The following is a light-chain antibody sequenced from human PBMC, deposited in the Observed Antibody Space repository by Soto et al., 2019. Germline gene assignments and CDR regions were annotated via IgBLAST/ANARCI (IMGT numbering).Light chain of an antibody. J-gene: IGKJ1*01. CDR2: GAF. Sequence: EIVMTQSPATLSVSPGERATLSCRASQSIGSNLAWYQHKPGQAPRLLIYGAFTRATGIPARFSGSGSATAFTLTISSLQPEDLGVYYCQEYSDWWTFGQGTKVEIK. CDR3: QEYSDWWT. CDR1: QSIGSN. V-gene: IGKV3-15*01.